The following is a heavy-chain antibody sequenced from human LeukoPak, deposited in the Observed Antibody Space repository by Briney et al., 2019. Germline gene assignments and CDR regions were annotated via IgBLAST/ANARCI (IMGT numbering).Heavy chain of an antibody. J-gene: IGHJ4*02. Sequence: GGSLRLSCAASGFTFSSYNMNWVRQAPGKGLEWVAYISGSSGVTYSADSVKGRFTVSRDNAKNSLYLQMNSLRAEDTAVYYCARDKDSSGYYRPHFEYSGQGTLVTVSS. V-gene: IGHV3-48*01. CDR2: ISGSSGVT. CDR1: GFTFSSYN. CDR3: ARDKDSSGYYRPHFEY. D-gene: IGHD3-22*01.